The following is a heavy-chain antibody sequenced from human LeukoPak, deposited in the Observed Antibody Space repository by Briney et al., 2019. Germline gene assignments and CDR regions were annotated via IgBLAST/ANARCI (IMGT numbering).Heavy chain of an antibody. V-gene: IGHV1-2*02. Sequence: ASVNVSCTSSGYTFTAYAVHWGRQAPGQGLGRVGWITPGHGARYAQKFQGRVSMTRETAMTTARLYLNRRSSADTAVIFCARERYVDGFARFASWGQGTLVTVSS. CDR1: GYTFTAYA. CDR2: ITPGHGA. CDR3: ARERYVDGFARFAS. J-gene: IGHJ4*02. D-gene: IGHD5-24*01.